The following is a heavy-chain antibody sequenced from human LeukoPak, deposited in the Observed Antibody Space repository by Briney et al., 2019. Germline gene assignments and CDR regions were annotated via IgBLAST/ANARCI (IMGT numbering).Heavy chain of an antibody. CDR2: IFYNGST. D-gene: IGHD6-19*01. Sequence: SETLSLTCTVSGGSISSSSYYWGWIRQPPGKGLEWIGSIFYNGSTYYNPSLKSRVTISVDTSKNQFSLKLSSVTAADTAVYFCARHASSGWYSAFDIWGQGTMVTVSS. CDR1: GGSISSSSYY. J-gene: IGHJ3*02. V-gene: IGHV4-39*01. CDR3: ARHASSGWYSAFDI.